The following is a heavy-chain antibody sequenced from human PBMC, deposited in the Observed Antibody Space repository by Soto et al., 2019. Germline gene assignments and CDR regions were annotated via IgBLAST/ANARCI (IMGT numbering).Heavy chain of an antibody. D-gene: IGHD3-16*01. CDR3: ARDHGGGGLTLEY. CDR1: GFIFSDYY. V-gene: IGHV3-11*01. J-gene: IGHJ4*02. Sequence: DLEESGGGLVKPGGSLRLSCTASGFIFSDYYMSWIRQAPGKGLEWVSDISNSGRITHHADSVEGRFTISRDNAKDSLYLQMNSLRPEDSVIYYCARDHGGGGLTLEYWGQGTLVTVSS. CDR2: ISNSGRIT.